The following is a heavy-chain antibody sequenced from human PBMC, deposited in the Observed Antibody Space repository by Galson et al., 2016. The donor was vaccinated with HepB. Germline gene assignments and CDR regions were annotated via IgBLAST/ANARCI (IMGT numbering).Heavy chain of an antibody. CDR1: GYSFTGHW. CDR3: ARQSYSGSGRYFDI. CDR2: IDWSDSDT. Sequence: QSGAEVKKPGESLKISCKGSGYSFTGHWIAWVRQMPGKGLEWMGIIDWSDSDTRYSPSFQGQVTISADKSISTAYLQWNSLKASDNAMYYCARQSYSGSGRYFDIWGQGTMVTVSS. D-gene: IGHD3-10*01. V-gene: IGHV5-51*01. J-gene: IGHJ3*02.